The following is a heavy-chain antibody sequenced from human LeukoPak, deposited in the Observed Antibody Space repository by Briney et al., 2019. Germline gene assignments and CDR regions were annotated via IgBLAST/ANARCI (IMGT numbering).Heavy chain of an antibody. D-gene: IGHD6-19*01. CDR1: GGSISSSSYY. Sequence: SETLSLTCTVSGGSISSSSYYWGWLRQPPGKGLEWIGSMFYSGSTYYNPSLKSRVTISMDMSQNQFSLKLSSVTAADTAVYYCATRRAGYYYLDVWGKGTTVTVSS. V-gene: IGHV4-39*01. CDR3: ATRRAGYYYLDV. CDR2: MFYSGST. J-gene: IGHJ6*03.